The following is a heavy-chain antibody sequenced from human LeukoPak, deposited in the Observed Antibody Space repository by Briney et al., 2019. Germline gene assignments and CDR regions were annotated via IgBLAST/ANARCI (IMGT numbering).Heavy chain of an antibody. D-gene: IGHD3-10*01. J-gene: IGHJ3*02. Sequence: PGGSLRLSCAASRSTFSDYYLCWIRQAPGKGLEWVSYISSSSSYTNYADSVKGRFTISRDNAKNSLYLQMNSLRAEDTAVYYCARDPLWFGELGAFDIWGQGTMVTVSS. V-gene: IGHV3-11*06. CDR1: RSTFSDYY. CDR2: ISSSSSYT. CDR3: ARDPLWFGELGAFDI.